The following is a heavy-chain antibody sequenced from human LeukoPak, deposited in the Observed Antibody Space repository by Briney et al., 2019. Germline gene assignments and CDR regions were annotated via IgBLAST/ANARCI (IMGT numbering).Heavy chain of an antibody. J-gene: IGHJ6*02. CDR3: VNYGMDV. Sequence: PGGSLRLSGAASGFTFSMYDMHWVRQAPGKGLEYVSAISSDGGSTYYANSVKGRFTISRDNSKNTLYLQMGSLRAEDMAMYYCVNYGMDVWGQGTTVTVSS. CDR2: ISSDGGST. V-gene: IGHV3-64*01. CDR1: GFTFSMYD.